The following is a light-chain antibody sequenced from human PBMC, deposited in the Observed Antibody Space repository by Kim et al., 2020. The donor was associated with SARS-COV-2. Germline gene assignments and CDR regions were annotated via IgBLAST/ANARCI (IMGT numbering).Light chain of an antibody. CDR1: SLRSYY. CDR3: NSRDSSANHVL. Sequence: FGQTVRITCQGDSLRSYYANWYQQRPGQAPVLVIYGRNNRPSGIPDRFSGSSSGNTASLTITGAQTQDEADYYCNSRDSSANHVLFGGGTKLTVL. J-gene: IGLJ2*01. CDR2: GRN. V-gene: IGLV3-19*01.